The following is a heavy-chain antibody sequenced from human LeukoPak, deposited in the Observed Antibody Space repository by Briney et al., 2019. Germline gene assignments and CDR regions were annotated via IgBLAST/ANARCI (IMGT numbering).Heavy chain of an antibody. V-gene: IGHV3-74*01. D-gene: IGHD3-22*01. CDR3: ARDLGQYYDTSDNWFDP. J-gene: IGHJ5*02. Sequence: GGSLRLSCAASGFTFSNYWMHWVRQAPGKGLVWVSRINSDGINTSYADSVKGRFTVSRDNAKNTLNLQMNSLRAEDTAVYYCARDLGQYYDTSDNWFDPWGQGTLVTVSS. CDR1: GFTFSNYW. CDR2: INSDGINT.